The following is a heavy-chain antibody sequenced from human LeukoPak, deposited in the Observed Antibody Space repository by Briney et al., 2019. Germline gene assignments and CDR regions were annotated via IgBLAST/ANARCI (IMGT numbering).Heavy chain of an antibody. CDR1: GFTFSDHY. V-gene: IGHV3-7*01. Sequence: GGSLRLSCATSGFTFSDHYMEWVRQAPGKGLEWVANIKQDGSEKYYVDSVKGRFTISRDNAKNSLYLQMNSLRAEDTAVYYCASTTPPYYDFWSGYEPFFDYWGQGTLVTVSS. J-gene: IGHJ4*02. CDR2: IKQDGSEK. D-gene: IGHD3-3*01. CDR3: ASTTPPYYDFWSGYEPFFDY.